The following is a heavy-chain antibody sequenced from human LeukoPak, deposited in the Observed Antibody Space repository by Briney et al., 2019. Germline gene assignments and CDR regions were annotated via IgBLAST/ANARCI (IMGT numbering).Heavy chain of an antibody. V-gene: IGHV4-59*01. J-gene: IGHJ4*02. CDR3: ARGIESYGDYGY. Sequence: SQALSLTCTVSGGSISGSYWSWIRQPPGKGLEWIAYMYNSGSTHYNPFLKSRVTISIETSKNQFSLKVSPLTAADTAIYYCARGIESYGDYGYWGQGILVTVSS. CDR1: GGSISGSY. CDR2: MYNSGST. D-gene: IGHD4-17*01.